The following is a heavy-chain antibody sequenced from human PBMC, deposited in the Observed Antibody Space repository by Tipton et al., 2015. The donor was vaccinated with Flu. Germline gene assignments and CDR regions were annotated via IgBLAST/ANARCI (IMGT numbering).Heavy chain of an antibody. CDR2: IYYSGST. CDR1: GGSISSSSYY. Sequence: LRLSCTVSGGSISSSSYYWGWIRQPPGKGLEWIWSIYYSGSTYYNPSLKSRVTISVDTSKNQFSLKLSSVTAADTAVYYCARLYSGYDQGYSSSWPDYWGQGTLVTVSS. V-gene: IGHV4-39*07. D-gene: IGHD6-13*01. J-gene: IGHJ4*02. CDR3: ARLYSGYDQGYSSSWPDY.